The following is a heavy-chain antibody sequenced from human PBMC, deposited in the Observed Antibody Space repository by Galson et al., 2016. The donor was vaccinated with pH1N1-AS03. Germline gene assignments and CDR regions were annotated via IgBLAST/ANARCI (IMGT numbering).Heavy chain of an antibody. CDR3: ARLSGMVPTEYYFAS. CDR2: IRGTSKIT. D-gene: IGHD3-3*01. CDR1: GFTFSTFA. V-gene: IGHV3-23*01. J-gene: IGHJ4*02. Sequence: SLRLSCAASGFTFSTFALSWVRRAPGKGLEWVSLIRGTSKITYYADSVKGRFTNSKDNSKSTLFLQMNSLRAEDTAIYYCARLSGMVPTEYYFASWGQGTLVAVSS.